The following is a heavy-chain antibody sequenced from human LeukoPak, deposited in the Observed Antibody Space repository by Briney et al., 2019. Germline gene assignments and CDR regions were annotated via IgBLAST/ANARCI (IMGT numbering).Heavy chain of an antibody. Sequence: SETLSLTCTVSGGSISSSSYYWGWIRQPPGKGLEWIGSIYYSGSTYYNPSLKSRVTTSVDTSKNQFSLKLSSVTAADTAVYYCARLGVIINWFDPWGQGTLVTVSS. CDR1: GGSISSSSYY. CDR3: ARLGVIINWFDP. J-gene: IGHJ5*02. D-gene: IGHD2-8*01. CDR2: IYYSGST. V-gene: IGHV4-39*01.